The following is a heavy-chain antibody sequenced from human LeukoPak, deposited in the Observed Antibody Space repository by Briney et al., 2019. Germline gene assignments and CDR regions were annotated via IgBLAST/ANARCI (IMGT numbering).Heavy chain of an antibody. CDR1: GGSFNGYY. J-gene: IGHJ4*02. Sequence: SETLSLTCAVYGGSFNGYYWSWIRQPPGKGLEWIGEINHSGSTNYNPSLKSRVTISVDTTKNQFSLKLSSVTAADTAAYYCARTQPRYSYGFSFDYWGQGTLVTVSS. CDR2: INHSGST. D-gene: IGHD5-18*01. V-gene: IGHV4-34*01. CDR3: ARTQPRYSYGFSFDY.